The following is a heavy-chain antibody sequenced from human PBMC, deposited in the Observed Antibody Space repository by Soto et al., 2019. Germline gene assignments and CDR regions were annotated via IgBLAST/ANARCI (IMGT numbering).Heavy chain of an antibody. CDR3: ARVVGGYYYGMDV. D-gene: IGHD2-2*01. CDR2: IYHSGST. J-gene: IGHJ6*02. CDR1: GGSISSSNW. Sequence: QVQLQESGPGLVKPSGTLSLTCAVSGGSISSSNWWSWVRQPPGKGLEWIGEIYHSGSTNYNPSLKSRVTRSVDKSKNQFSLKLSSVTAADPAVYYCARVVGGYYYGMDVWGQGTTVTVSS. V-gene: IGHV4-4*02.